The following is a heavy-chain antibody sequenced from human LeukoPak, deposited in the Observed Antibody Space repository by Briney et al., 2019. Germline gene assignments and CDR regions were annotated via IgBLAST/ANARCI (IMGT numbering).Heavy chain of an antibody. D-gene: IGHD3-3*01. CDR2: IRGSGDT. CDR1: GFPFRNNV. CDR3: AKTFPYGTTWYGFCDY. Sequence: PGGSLRLSCAASGFPFRNNVMTWVRQAPGRGLDWLAAIRGSGDTYYADSVKGRFTISRDNSKNMLYLQMNSLRAEDTAVYYCAKTFPYGTTWYGFCDYWGQGAPVTVSS. V-gene: IGHV3-23*01. J-gene: IGHJ4*02.